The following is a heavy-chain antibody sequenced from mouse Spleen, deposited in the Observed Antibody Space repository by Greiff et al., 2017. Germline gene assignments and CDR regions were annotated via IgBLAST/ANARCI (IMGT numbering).Heavy chain of an antibody. CDR1: GYTFTDYY. CDR3: ARDYGNGDYFDY. Sequence: VQLQQSGPELVKPGASVKISCKASGYTFTDYYMNWVKQSHGKSLEWIGDINPNNGGTSYNQKFKGKATLTVDKSSSTAYMELRSLTSEDSAVYYCARDYGNGDYFDYWGQGTTLTVSS. J-gene: IGHJ2*01. V-gene: IGHV1-26*01. D-gene: IGHD2-1*01. CDR2: INPNNGGT.